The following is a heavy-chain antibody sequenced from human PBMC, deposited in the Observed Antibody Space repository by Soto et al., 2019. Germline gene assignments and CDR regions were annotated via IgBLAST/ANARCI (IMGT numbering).Heavy chain of an antibody. CDR1: GFTFSSHA. CDR3: AIEPTKYCSCGSCYSGYFDY. Sequence: GGSLRLSCAASGFTFSSHAMSWVRQAPGKGLEWVSAISGSGGSTYYADSVKGRFTISRDNSKNTLYLQMNSLRAEDTAVYYCAIEPTKYCSCGSCYSGYFDYWGQGTLVTVSS. CDR2: ISGSGGST. J-gene: IGHJ4*02. D-gene: IGHD2-15*01. V-gene: IGHV3-23*01.